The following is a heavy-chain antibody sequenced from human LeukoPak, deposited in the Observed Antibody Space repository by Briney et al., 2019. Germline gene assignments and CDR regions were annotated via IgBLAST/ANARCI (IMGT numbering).Heavy chain of an antibody. J-gene: IGHJ3*02. CDR2: ISAYNGNT. CDR3: ARDDGPYGSGSYSSDAFDI. D-gene: IGHD3-10*01. V-gene: IGHV1-18*01. Sequence: ASVKVSCKASGYTFTSYGISWVRQAPGQGLEWMGWISAYNGNTNYVQKLQGRVTMTTDTSTSTAYMELRSLRSDDTAVYYCARDDGPYGSGSYSSDAFDIWGQGTMVTVSS. CDR1: GYTFTSYG.